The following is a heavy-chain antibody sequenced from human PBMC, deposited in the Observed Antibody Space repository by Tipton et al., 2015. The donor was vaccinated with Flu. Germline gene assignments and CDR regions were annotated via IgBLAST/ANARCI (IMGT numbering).Heavy chain of an antibody. CDR3: ARARAPYYYYAMDV. CDR1: DDSISYYY. CDR2: IYYSGSS. V-gene: IGHV4-59*01. J-gene: IGHJ6*02. Sequence: TLSLTCTASDDSISYYYWSWIRQPPGKGLQWMGYIYYSGSSKYNPSLKSRLTISVDSSKNQFSLRLTSVTAADTAVYYCARARAPYYYYAMDVWGQGITVTVSS.